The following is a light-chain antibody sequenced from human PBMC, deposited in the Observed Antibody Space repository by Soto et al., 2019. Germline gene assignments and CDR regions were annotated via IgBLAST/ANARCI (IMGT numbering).Light chain of an antibody. CDR2: DTF. CDR1: ESIRNE. CDR3: QQSFTIPLT. J-gene: IGKJ1*01. V-gene: IGKV1-39*01. Sequence: DIQMTQSPSSLSASLGDRVTITCRPSESIRNELNWFQQRPWKAPRLLIYDTFTLQSGVPSRFSGSVSGTEFSLTISSLQAGDSAIYYCQQSFTIPLTFCQGTKEEI.